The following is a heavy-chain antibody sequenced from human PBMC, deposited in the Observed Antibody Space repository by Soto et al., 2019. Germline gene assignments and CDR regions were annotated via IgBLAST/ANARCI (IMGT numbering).Heavy chain of an antibody. Sequence: QVQLQESGPGLVKPSGTLSLTCAVSGGSISSSNWWSWVRQPPGKGLEWIGEIYHSGSTNYNPSLKGRVTISVDKSKNQFSLKLGSVTAADTAVYYCATLSGGGGDIAVAGPRDYWGQGTLVTVSS. J-gene: IGHJ4*02. CDR1: GGSISSSNW. CDR3: ATLSGGGGDIAVAGPRDY. V-gene: IGHV4-4*02. CDR2: IYHSGST. D-gene: IGHD6-19*01.